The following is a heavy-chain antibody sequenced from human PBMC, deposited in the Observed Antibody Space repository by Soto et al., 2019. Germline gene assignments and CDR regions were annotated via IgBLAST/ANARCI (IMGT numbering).Heavy chain of an antibody. Sequence: SVKVSCKASGGTFSSYAISWVRQAPGQGLEWMGGIIPIFGTANYAQKFQGRVTITADESTSTAYMELSSLRSEDTAVYYCARARNCGGDCYYYYYGMDVWGQGTTVTVFS. CDR1: GGTFSSYA. CDR2: IIPIFGTA. D-gene: IGHD2-21*02. J-gene: IGHJ6*02. V-gene: IGHV1-69*13. CDR3: ARARNCGGDCYYYYYGMDV.